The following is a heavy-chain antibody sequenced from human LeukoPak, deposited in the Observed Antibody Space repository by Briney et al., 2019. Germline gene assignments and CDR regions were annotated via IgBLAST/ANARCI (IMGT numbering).Heavy chain of an antibody. CDR3: ARGRYSSSWFDSNYYMDV. CDR2: ISAYNGNT. CDR1: GYTLTSYG. D-gene: IGHD6-13*01. V-gene: IGHV1-18*01. Sequence: ASVKVSCKASGYTLTSYGISWVRQAPGQGLEWMGWISAYNGNTNYAQKLQGRVTMTTDTSTSTAYMELRSLRSDDTAVYYCARGRYSSSWFDSNYYMDVWGKGTTVTVSS. J-gene: IGHJ6*03.